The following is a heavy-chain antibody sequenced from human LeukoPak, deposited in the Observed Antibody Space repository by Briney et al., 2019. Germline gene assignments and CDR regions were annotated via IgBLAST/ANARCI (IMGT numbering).Heavy chain of an antibody. Sequence: PGGSLRLSCTGSGFMFNVYSMYWVRQAPGKGLEWVSVIYSGGSTYYADSVKGRFTISRDNSKNTLYLQMNSLRAEDTAVYYCAREDTAERYFDYWGQGTLVTVSS. V-gene: IGHV3-53*01. CDR1: GFMFNVYS. CDR2: IYSGGST. CDR3: AREDTAERYFDY. D-gene: IGHD5-18*01. J-gene: IGHJ4*02.